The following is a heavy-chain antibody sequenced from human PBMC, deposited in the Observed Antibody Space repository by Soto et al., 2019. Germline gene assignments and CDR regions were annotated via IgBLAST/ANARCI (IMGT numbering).Heavy chain of an antibody. Sequence: EVQLLESGGGLVQPGGSLRLSCAVSGFTFGTYAMSWVRQAPGKGLEWVSHINVSGDKIYYAGSVKGRFTISRDNSKNTLYLPMNSLRAEDTALYRCVKGMGGDASLGDYWGQGTPVTVSS. V-gene: IGHV3-23*01. CDR3: VKGMGGDASLGDY. J-gene: IGHJ4*02. CDR2: INVSGDKI. D-gene: IGHD2-21*02. CDR1: GFTFGTYA.